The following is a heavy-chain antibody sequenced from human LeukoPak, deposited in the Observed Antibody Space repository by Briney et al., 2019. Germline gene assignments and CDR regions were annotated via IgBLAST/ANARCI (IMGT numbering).Heavy chain of an antibody. Sequence: GGSLRLSCAASGFTFSSYGMHWVRQAPGKGLEWVAVIWYDGSNKYYADSVKGRFTISRDNSKNTLYLQMNSLRAEDTAVYYCARERGIPYSSGWSRYFDYWGQGTLVTVSS. V-gene: IGHV3-33*01. CDR1: GFTFSSYG. CDR3: ARERGIPYSSGWSRYFDY. J-gene: IGHJ4*02. CDR2: IWYDGSNK. D-gene: IGHD6-19*01.